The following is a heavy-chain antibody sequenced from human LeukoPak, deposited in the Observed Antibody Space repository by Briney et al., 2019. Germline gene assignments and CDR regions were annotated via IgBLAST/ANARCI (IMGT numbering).Heavy chain of an antibody. CDR3: AKSTCGGDCYPDY. J-gene: IGHJ4*02. Sequence: GGSLRLSCAASGFIFSTYGMHWVRQAPGKGLEWVAVISYDGSNKYYADSVKGRFTITRDNSKNTLYLQMNSLRAEDTAVYYCAKSTCGGDCYPDYWGQGTLVTVSS. D-gene: IGHD2-21*02. CDR2: ISYDGSNK. CDR1: GFIFSTYG. V-gene: IGHV3-30*18.